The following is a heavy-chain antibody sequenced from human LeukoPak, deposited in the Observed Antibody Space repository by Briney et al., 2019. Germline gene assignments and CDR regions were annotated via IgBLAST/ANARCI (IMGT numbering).Heavy chain of an antibody. CDR1: GGSISSGGYY. V-gene: IGHV4-30-2*01. Sequence: SETLSLTCTVSGGSISSGGYYWSWIRQPPGKGLEWIGYIYHSGSTYYNPSLKSRVTISVDRSKNQFSLKLSSVTAADTAVYYCARKQSGSYSAYYFDYWGQGTLVTVSS. D-gene: IGHD1-26*01. CDR3: ARKQSGSYSAYYFDY. J-gene: IGHJ4*02. CDR2: IYHSGST.